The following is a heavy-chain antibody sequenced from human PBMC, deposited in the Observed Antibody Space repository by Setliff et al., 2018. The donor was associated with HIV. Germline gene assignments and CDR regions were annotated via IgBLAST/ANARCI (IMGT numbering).Heavy chain of an antibody. CDR1: GYSFSDYY. CDR3: ATDDYNGDSFDN. V-gene: IGHV1-2*02. J-gene: IGHJ4*02. CDR2: ISPKSGAT. Sequence: ASVKVSCKASGYSFSDYYIHWVRQAPGHGFQWMGWISPKSGATNYTQNFQGRVTLTRDTSISTAYMEVSNLRSDDTAVYYCATDDYNGDSFDNWGQGTLVTVSS. D-gene: IGHD4-4*01.